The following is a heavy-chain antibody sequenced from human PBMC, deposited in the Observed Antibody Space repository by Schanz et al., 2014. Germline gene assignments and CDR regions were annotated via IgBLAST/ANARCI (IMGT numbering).Heavy chain of an antibody. Sequence: QVQLVQSGAEVKKPGASVKVSCKASGYTFTSHGISWVRQAPGQGLEWMGWITAYNGDTNYAQKFRGRVTMTRNTSMSTAYMDLRSLRSDDTAVYYCARDQSPYTNSSDVRYFDYWGQGSLVTVSS. D-gene: IGHD6-6*01. CDR1: GYTFTSHG. CDR3: ARDQSPYTNSSDVRYFDY. J-gene: IGHJ4*02. V-gene: IGHV1-18*01. CDR2: ITAYNGDT.